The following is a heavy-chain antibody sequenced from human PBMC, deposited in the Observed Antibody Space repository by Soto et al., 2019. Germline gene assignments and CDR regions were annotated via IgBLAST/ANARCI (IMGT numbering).Heavy chain of an antibody. CDR3: ARYRSTHDY. J-gene: IGHJ4*02. CDR1: GYTFTDYG. D-gene: IGHD6-19*01. V-gene: IGHV1-18*03. Sequence: QGQLVQSGAEVKKPGASVKVSCKASGYTFTDYGISRVRQAPGQGLEWMGWISAYNGNTNYAQNLQDRVTMTTDTSTSTAYVELRSLRSYGMAVYYCARYRSTHDYWGQATLSAVSS. CDR2: ISAYNGNT.